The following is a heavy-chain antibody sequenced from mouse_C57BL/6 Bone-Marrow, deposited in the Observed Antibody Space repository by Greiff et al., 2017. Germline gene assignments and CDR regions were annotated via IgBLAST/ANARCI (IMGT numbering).Heavy chain of an antibody. CDR2: IYPGDGDT. D-gene: IGHD2-4*01. V-gene: IGHV1-82*01. CDR1: GYAFSSSW. Sequence: VQLQESGPELVKPGASVKISCKASGYAFSSSWMTWVKQRPGKGLEWIGRIYPGDGDTNYNGKFKGKATLTADKSSSTAYMQLSSLTSEDSAVYCCARWPLYYDYDVGFAYGGQGTLVTVSA. J-gene: IGHJ3*01. CDR3: ARWPLYYDYDVGFAY.